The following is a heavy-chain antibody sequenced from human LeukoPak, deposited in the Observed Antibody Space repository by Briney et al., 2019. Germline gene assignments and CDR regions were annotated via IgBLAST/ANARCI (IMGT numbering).Heavy chain of an antibody. J-gene: IGHJ4*02. CDR2: ASYSGGT. CDR1: GDSLISSTYS. Sequence: PSETLSLTCSISGDSLISSTYSWVWIRQSPGKGLEWIGNASYSGGTNYNPSLKSRVTISLDTSKNQFSLMMTSVTAADSALYYCATRYCVLGSLKDYWGQGTLVTVSS. D-gene: IGHD3-16*01. V-gene: IGHV4-39*01. CDR3: ATRYCVLGSLKDY.